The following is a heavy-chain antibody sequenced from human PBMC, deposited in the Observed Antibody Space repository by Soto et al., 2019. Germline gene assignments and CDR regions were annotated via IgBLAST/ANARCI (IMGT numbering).Heavy chain of an antibody. CDR1: GGSISSGGYY. CDR3: AREGIRVLGTPGSFDY. V-gene: IGHV4-31*03. D-gene: IGHD3-16*01. Sequence: QVQLQESGPGLVKPSQTLSLTCTVSGGSISSGGYYWSWIRQHPGKVLEWIGYIYYSGSTYYHPSLKSRVTISVDTSKNQFSLKLSSVTAADTAVYYCAREGIRVLGTPGSFDYWGQGTLVTVSS. CDR2: IYYSGST. J-gene: IGHJ4*02.